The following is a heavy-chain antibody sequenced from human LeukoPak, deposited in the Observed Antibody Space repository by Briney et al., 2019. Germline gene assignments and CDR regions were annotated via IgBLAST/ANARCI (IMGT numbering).Heavy chain of an antibody. V-gene: IGHV3-48*03. D-gene: IGHD2-15*01. CDR1: GFTFSSYE. CDR2: IGSSGSNI. CDR3: ARAYCRGGSCYHYYYGMDV. J-gene: IGHJ6*02. Sequence: GGSLRLSCAASGFTFSSYEMNWVRQAPGKGLGWVSYIGSSGSNIYYADSVKGRFTISRDNAKSSLYLQMNSLRAEDTAIYYCARAYCRGGSCYHYYYGMDVWGQGTTVTVSS.